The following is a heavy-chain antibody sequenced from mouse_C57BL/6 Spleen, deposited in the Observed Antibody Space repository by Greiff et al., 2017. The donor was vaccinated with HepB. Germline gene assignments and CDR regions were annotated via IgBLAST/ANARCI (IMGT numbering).Heavy chain of an antibody. CDR2: IYPGDGDT. V-gene: IGHV1-80*01. D-gene: IGHD3-1*01. J-gene: IGHJ4*01. CDR3: ARSGHYYAMDY. CDR1: GYAFSSYW. Sequence: QLQLQQSGAELVKPGASVKISCKASGYAFSSYWMNWVKQRPGKGLEWIGQIYPGDGDTNYNGKFKGKATLTADKSSSTAYMQLSSLTSEDSAVYFCARSGHYYAMDYWGQGTSVTVSS.